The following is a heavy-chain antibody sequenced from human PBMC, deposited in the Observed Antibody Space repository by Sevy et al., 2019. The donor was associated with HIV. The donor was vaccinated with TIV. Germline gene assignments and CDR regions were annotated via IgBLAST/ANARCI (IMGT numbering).Heavy chain of an antibody. Sequence: GGSLRLSCAASGFTFSSYSMNWVRQAPGKGLEWVSSISSSSYIYYADSMKGRFTISRDNAKNSLYLQMNSLRAEDTAVYYCAKGNSGDAFDIWGQGTMVTVSS. J-gene: IGHJ3*02. V-gene: IGHV3-21*01. CDR1: GFTFSSYS. CDR2: ISSSSYI. CDR3: AKGNSGDAFDI. D-gene: IGHD6-25*01.